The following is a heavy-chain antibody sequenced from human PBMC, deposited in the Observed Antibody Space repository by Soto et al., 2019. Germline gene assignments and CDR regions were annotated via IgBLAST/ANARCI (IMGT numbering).Heavy chain of an antibody. CDR2: ISGSGGST. D-gene: IGHD1-7*01. Sequence: GGSLRLSCAASGFTFSSYAMSWVRQAPGKGLEWVSAISGSGGSTYYADSVKGRFTISRDNSKNTLYLQMNSLRAEDTAVYYCAKDRLPGTTLYYFDYWGQGTLVTVSS. CDR3: AKDRLPGTTLYYFDY. CDR1: GFTFSSYA. V-gene: IGHV3-23*01. J-gene: IGHJ4*02.